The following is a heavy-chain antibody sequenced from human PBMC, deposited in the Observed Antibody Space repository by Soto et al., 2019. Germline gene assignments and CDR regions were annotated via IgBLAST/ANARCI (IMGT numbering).Heavy chain of an antibody. CDR3: FGGNGGPQ. J-gene: IGHJ4*02. Sequence: GGSLRLSCATSDFTFRNYWMNWVRQAPGKGLEWVANIKPDGSVTNYVDSVKGRFTISRDNVRNSVSLQMNSLRVEDTAVYFCFGGNGGPQWGQGTLVTVSS. CDR1: DFTFRNYW. CDR2: IKPDGSVT. D-gene: IGHD3-16*01. V-gene: IGHV3-7*03.